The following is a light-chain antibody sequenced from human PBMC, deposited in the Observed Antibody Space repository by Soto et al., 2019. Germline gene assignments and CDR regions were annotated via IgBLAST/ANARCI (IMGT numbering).Light chain of an antibody. J-gene: IGKJ1*01. V-gene: IGKV3-20*01. Sequence: EIVLTQSPGTLSLSPGEGATLSCRASQSVSTRSLAWYQRKPGQAPRLLISGASSRAADIPDRFSGSGSGTDFTLTINRLEPEDFAVYYCQQYDSSPRTFGQGTKVDIK. CDR1: QSVSTRS. CDR2: GAS. CDR3: QQYDSSPRT.